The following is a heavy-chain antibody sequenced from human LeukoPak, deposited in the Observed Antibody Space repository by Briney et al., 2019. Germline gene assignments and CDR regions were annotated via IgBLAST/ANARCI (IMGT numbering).Heavy chain of an antibody. CDR2: IYSGGST. J-gene: IGHJ4*02. Sequence: GGSLRLSCAASGFTVSTSFINWVRQAPGKGLEWVSGIYSGGSTYYADSVKGRFTISRDNAKNSLYLQMNSLRGEDTAVYFCAREPAETGTGDYWGQGTLVTVSS. CDR1: GFTVSTSF. D-gene: IGHD1-1*01. CDR3: AREPAETGTGDY. V-gene: IGHV3-53*01.